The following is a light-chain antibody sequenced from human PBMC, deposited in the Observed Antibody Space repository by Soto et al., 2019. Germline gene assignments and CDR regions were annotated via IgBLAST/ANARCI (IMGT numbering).Light chain of an antibody. Sequence: IMTQSPATLSVSPGERATLSCRASQSVGINIAWYQQKPGQAPRLLMYYASTRATDIPARFSGSGSGTEFTLTISSLQSEDFALYYCQQYNYWPPITFGQGTRLEIK. CDR1: QSVGIN. V-gene: IGKV3-15*01. J-gene: IGKJ5*01. CDR3: QQYNYWPPIT. CDR2: YAS.